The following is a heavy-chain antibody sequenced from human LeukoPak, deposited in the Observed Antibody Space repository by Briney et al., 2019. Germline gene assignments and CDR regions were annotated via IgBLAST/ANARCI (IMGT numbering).Heavy chain of an antibody. D-gene: IGHD3-16*01. CDR2: IIPNSGST. J-gene: IGHJ4*02. CDR3: ARDGIVDSVWGGYYFDY. Sequence: ASVKISCKASGYTFTGYYIHWVRQAPGQGLEWMGWIIPNSGSTNYAQKFQGRVTMTRDTSISTAYMELSSLRSDDTAVYYCARDGIVDSVWGGYYFDYWGQGTLVTVSS. CDR1: GYTFTGYY. V-gene: IGHV1-2*02.